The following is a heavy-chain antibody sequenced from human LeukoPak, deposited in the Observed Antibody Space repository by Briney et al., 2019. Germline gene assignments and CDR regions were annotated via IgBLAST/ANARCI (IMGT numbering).Heavy chain of an antibody. D-gene: IGHD3-10*01. Sequence: PGGSLRLSRAASGFTFSSYNMNWVRQAPGNGLEWVSYISSSGSTIYYTDSVKGRFTISRDNAKNSLYLQMNSLRDEDTAVYFCLLSSGTHDATHWFRWGEGTLGTVSS. CDR2: ISSSGSTI. CDR3: LLSSGTHDATHWFR. V-gene: IGHV3-48*02. CDR1: GFTFSSYN. J-gene: IGHJ4*02.